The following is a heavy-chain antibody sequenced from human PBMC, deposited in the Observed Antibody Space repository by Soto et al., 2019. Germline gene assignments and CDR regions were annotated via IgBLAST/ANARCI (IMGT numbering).Heavy chain of an antibody. J-gene: IGHJ5*02. Sequence: QVTLKESGPVVVKPTETLTLTCTVSGFSLSSTRLGVSWIRQPPGKALEWLAHIFSNDEKSYSTSLKNRLTISKDTSRSQVVLTMTNVDPVDSATYYCALIKDCSRTDCYLASFDPWGQGTLVTVSS. CDR1: GFSLSSTRLG. CDR3: ALIKDCSRTDCYLASFDP. V-gene: IGHV2-26*01. D-gene: IGHD2-2*01. CDR2: IFSNDEK.